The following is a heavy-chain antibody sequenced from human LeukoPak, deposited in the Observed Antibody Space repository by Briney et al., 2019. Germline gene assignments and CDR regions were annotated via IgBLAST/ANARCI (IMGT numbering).Heavy chain of an antibody. CDR3: ARCRYTSGWYVGDFDY. CDR2: IYPGDSEV. V-gene: IGHV5-51*01. CDR1: GYSFTNYW. Sequence: GESLKISCKGSGYSFTNYWISWVRQMPGKGLEWMGIIYPGDSEVRSSPSFQGQVTISADKSISTAYLQWNSLKASDTAMYYCARCRYTSGWYVGDFDYWGQGTLVTVSS. D-gene: IGHD6-19*01. J-gene: IGHJ4*02.